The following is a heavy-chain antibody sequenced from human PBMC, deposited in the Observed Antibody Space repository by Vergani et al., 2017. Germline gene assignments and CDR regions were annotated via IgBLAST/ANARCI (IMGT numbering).Heavy chain of an antibody. V-gene: IGHV3-23*03. J-gene: IGHJ4*02. CDR1: GFTFSSYA. CDR3: AKSRGPCSSTSCYTADD. Sequence: EVQLLESGGGLVQPGGSLRLSCAASGFTFSSYAMSWVRQAPGKGLEWVSVIYSGGSSTYYADSVKGRFTISRDNSKNTLYLQMNSLRAEDTAVYYCAKSRGPCSSTSCYTADDWGQGTLVTVSS. CDR2: IYSGGSST. D-gene: IGHD2-2*02.